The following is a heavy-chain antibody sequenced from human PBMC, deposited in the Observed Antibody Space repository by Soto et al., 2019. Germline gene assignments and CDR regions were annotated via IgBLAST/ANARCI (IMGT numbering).Heavy chain of an antibody. D-gene: IGHD4-4*01. CDR1: GASVTNSSYY. Sequence: SETLSLTCTVSGASVTNSSYYWGWIRQSPGKGLEWIGSVYYRGRSYSKSSVKSRVTISVDTSKNQFSLNLNYVTASDTAVYFCVSQATTVITQAHFDYCGPGALVTVSS. CDR2: VYYRGRS. J-gene: IGHJ4*02. CDR3: VSQATTVITQAHFDY. V-gene: IGHV4-39*01.